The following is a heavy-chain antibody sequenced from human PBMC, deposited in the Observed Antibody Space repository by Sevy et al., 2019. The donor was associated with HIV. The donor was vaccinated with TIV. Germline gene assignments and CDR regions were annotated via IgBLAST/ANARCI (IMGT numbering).Heavy chain of an antibody. Sequence: ASVKVSCKASGYTFTSYGISWVRQAPGQGLEWMGWISAYNGNTNYALKLQGRVTMTTDTSTSTAYMELRSLRSDDTAVYYCAREDYYDSIVAFDIWGQGTMVTVSS. CDR2: ISAYNGNT. CDR1: GYTFTSYG. CDR3: AREDYYDSIVAFDI. D-gene: IGHD3-22*01. J-gene: IGHJ3*02. V-gene: IGHV1-18*01.